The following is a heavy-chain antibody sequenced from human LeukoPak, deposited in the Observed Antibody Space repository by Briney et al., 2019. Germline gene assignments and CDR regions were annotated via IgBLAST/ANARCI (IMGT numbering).Heavy chain of an antibody. J-gene: IGHJ3*02. CDR1: GFTFSSYE. Sequence: GGSLRLSCAASGFTFSSYEMNWVRQAPGKGLEWVSYISSSGSTIYYADSVKGRFTISRDNSKNTLYLQMNSLRAEDTAVYYCAKDYGSVRPWAAFDIWGQGTMVTVSS. CDR3: AKDYGSVRPWAAFDI. D-gene: IGHD1-26*01. V-gene: IGHV3-48*03. CDR2: ISSSGSTI.